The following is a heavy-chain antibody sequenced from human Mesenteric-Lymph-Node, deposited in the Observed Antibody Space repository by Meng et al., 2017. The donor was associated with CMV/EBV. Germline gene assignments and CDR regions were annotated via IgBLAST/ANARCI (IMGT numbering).Heavy chain of an antibody. J-gene: IGHJ1*01. D-gene: IGHD2-21*01. CDR3: AAKPYCGDNCYVES. Sequence: LSLTCAASGFTSSDYYMCWIRQAPGKGLEWVSYINTRGTTMYYADSVKGRFTISRDNAKNSLYLHMNGLRDEDTAVYFCAAKPYCGDNCYVESWGQGTLVTVSS. V-gene: IGHV3-11*01. CDR1: GFTSSDYY. CDR2: INTRGTTM.